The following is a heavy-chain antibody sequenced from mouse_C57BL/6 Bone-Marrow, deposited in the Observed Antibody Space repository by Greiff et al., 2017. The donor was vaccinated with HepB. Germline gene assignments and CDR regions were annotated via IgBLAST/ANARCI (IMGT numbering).Heavy chain of an antibody. J-gene: IGHJ3*01. V-gene: IGHV2-2*01. CDR2: IWSGGST. CDR3: ARRSYSNSSWFAY. CDR1: GFSLTSYG. Sequence: QVQLQQSGPGLVQPSQSLSITCTVSGFSLTSYGVHWVRQSPGKGLEWLGVIWSGGSTDYNAAFITRLSISKDNSKSQVFFKMTSLQADETAIYYCARRSYSNSSWFAYWGQGTLVTVSA. D-gene: IGHD2-5*01.